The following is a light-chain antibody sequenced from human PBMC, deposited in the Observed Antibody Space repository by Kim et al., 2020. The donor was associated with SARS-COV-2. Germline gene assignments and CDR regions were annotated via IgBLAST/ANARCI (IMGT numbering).Light chain of an antibody. CDR3: QQYNSYPWT. V-gene: IGKV1-5*03. J-gene: IGKJ1*01. Sequence: DIQMTQSPSTLSASVGDRVTITCRASQSITSWLAWYQQKPGTAPKLLIYKASNLESGVPSRFSGSGSGTEFTLTISSLQPDDFATYYCQQYNSYPWTFGQGTKVDIK. CDR2: KAS. CDR1: QSITSW.